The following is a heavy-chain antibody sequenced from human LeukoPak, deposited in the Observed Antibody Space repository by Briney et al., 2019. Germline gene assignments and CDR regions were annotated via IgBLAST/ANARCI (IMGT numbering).Heavy chain of an antibody. D-gene: IGHD4-17*01. CDR3: TRGSYGDY. CDR1: GFTFNTYS. CDR2: ITSSSDTI. J-gene: IGHJ4*02. V-gene: IGHV3-48*01. Sequence: GGSLRLSCAASGFTFNTYSMNWVRQAPGKGLEWVSYITSSSDTIYYGDSVKGRFTISRDNAKNSLYLQMNSLRAEDTAVYYCTRGSYGDYGGQGTLVTVSS.